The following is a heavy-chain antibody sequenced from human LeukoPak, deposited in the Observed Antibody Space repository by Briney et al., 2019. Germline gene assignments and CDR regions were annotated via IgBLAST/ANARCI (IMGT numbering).Heavy chain of an antibody. CDR3: ARDHCTSSGCYEDYYYGIDV. J-gene: IGHJ6*02. V-gene: IGHV1-2*02. CDR1: GYTFTDYY. CDR2: INPNSGGT. D-gene: IGHD2-2*01. Sequence: ASVKVSCKASGYTFTDYYMHWVRQAPGQGLEWMGWINPNSGGTNYAQKFQGRVTMTRDTSISTAYMDLTRLRSDDTAVYYCARDHCTSSGCYEDYYYGIDVWGQGTTVTVSS.